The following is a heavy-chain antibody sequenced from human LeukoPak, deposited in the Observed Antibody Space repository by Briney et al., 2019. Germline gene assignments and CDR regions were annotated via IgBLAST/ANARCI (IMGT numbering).Heavy chain of an antibody. J-gene: IGHJ3*02. CDR2: ISGSGGST. D-gene: IGHD3-16*01. CDR1: GFTFSSYA. V-gene: IGHV3-23*01. CDR3: AKDRVAFGGADAFDM. Sequence: PGGSLRLSCAASGFTFSSYAMSWVRQAPGKGLEWVSGISGSGGSTFYADSVKGRSTISRDNSKNTLYLQMNSLRAEDTAVYHCAKDRVAFGGADAFDMWGQGTMVTVSS.